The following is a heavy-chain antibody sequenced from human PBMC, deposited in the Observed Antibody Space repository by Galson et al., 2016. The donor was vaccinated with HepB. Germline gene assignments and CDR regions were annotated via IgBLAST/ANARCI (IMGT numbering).Heavy chain of an antibody. CDR1: GYTFTTYA. J-gene: IGHJ4*02. D-gene: IGHD6-19*01. V-gene: IGHV1-3*01. CDR3: ARGTSEQWLVLTD. CDR2: INPGTGNT. Sequence: SVKVSCKASGYTFTTYAIHWVRQAPGQRLEWMGWINPGTGNTKYSQKLQGRLTITRDTSASIAYMEMSSLTSEDTAVYYCARGTSEQWLVLTDWGQGTLVTVSS.